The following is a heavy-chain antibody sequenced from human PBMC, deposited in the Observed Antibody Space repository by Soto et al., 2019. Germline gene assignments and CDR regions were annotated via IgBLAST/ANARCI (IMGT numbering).Heavy chain of an antibody. CDR3: NSLKTEDTAVYYCSMGATFPGFDY. V-gene: IGHV4-30-2*01. CDR2: IYHSGST. CDR1: DGSINSGGYS. J-gene: IGHJ4*02. D-gene: IGHD1-26*01. Sequence: SETLSLTCTVSDGSINSGGYSWSWIRQPPGKGLEWIGNIYHSGSTYYNPSLKSRVTISVDRSKNQFSLKLTSVSSVFTLYLQMNSLKTEDTAVYYCSMGATFPGFDYWGQGTLVTVSS.